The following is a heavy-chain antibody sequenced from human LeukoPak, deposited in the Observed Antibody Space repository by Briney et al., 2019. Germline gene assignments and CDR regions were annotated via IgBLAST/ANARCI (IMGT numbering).Heavy chain of an antibody. CDR1: GFTFSSYA. Sequence: PGGSLRLSCAASGFTFSSYAMSWVRQAPGKGLEWVSAISGSGGSTYYADSVRGRFTVSRDNSKNTLYLQMNSLRAEDTAVYYCARREWLGRFDYWGQGTLVTVSS. J-gene: IGHJ4*02. CDR2: ISGSGGST. V-gene: IGHV3-23*01. D-gene: IGHD3-3*01. CDR3: ARREWLGRFDY.